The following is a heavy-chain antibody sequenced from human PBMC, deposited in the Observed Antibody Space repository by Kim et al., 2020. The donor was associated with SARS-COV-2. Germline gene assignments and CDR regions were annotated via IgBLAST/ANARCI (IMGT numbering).Heavy chain of an antibody. Sequence: SETLSLTCAVYGGSFSGYYWSWIRQPPGKGLEWIGEINHSGSTNYSPSLKIRVTISLDTSKNQFSLKLSSVTAADTAVYYCATSRSGSSHYGMDVWGQGTTVTVSS. CDR3: ATSRSGSSHYGMDV. D-gene: IGHD3-10*01. CDR2: INHSGST. V-gene: IGHV4-34*01. CDR1: GGSFSGYY. J-gene: IGHJ6*02.